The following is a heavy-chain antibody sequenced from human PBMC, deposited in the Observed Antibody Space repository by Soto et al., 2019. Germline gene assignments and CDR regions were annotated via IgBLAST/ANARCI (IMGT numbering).Heavy chain of an antibody. CDR1: GFTFSSYG. CDR2: ISYDGSNK. Sequence: LRLSCAASGFTFSSYGMHWVRQAPGKGLEWVAVISYDGSNKYYADSVKGRFTISRDNSKNTLYLQMNSLRAEDTAVYYCAKVSSSYSDSSAYLDYCGQRTLVNVSS. CDR3: AKVSSSYSDSSAYLDY. D-gene: IGHD3-22*01. V-gene: IGHV3-30*18. J-gene: IGHJ4*02.